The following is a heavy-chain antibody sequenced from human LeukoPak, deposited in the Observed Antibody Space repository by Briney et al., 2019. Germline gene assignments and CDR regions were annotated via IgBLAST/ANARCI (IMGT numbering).Heavy chain of an antibody. Sequence: GGSLRLSCAASGFTFSSYGMHWVRQAPGKGLEWVAFIRYDGSNKYYADSVKGRFTISRDNSKNTLYLQMNSLRAEDTAVYYCAKDAFYYYDSSGYADYWGQGTLVTVSS. CDR3: AKDAFYYYDSSGYADY. CDR2: IRYDGSNK. D-gene: IGHD3-22*01. CDR1: GFTFSSYG. J-gene: IGHJ4*02. V-gene: IGHV3-30*02.